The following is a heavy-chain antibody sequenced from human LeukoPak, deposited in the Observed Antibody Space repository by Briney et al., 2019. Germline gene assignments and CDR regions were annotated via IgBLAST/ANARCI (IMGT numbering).Heavy chain of an antibody. Sequence: PGGTLRLSCVASGFAFSNYVMSWVRQAPGKGLEWVSAISGSGGSTYYADSVKGRFTISRDKSKNTLYLQMNSLRAEDTAIYYCAKEFFDSQQLVPYFDYWGQGTLVTVSS. J-gene: IGHJ4*02. CDR1: GFAFSNYV. CDR2: ISGSGGST. CDR3: AKEFFDSQQLVPYFDY. D-gene: IGHD6-6*01. V-gene: IGHV3-23*01.